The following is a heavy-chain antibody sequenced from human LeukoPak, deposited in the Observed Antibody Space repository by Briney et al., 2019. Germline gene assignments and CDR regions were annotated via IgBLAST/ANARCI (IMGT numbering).Heavy chain of an antibody. CDR2: IWYDGDNK. Sequence: PGRSLRLSCAASGFTFGSYGMHWVRQAPGKGLEWVAVIWYDGDNKYYADSVKGRFTISRDNSKNTLYLQMNSLRAEDTAVYYCARDGIAAAGQYYCYGMDVWGQGTTVTVSS. CDR1: GFTFGSYG. V-gene: IGHV3-33*01. CDR3: ARDGIAAAGQYYCYGMDV. D-gene: IGHD6-13*01. J-gene: IGHJ6*02.